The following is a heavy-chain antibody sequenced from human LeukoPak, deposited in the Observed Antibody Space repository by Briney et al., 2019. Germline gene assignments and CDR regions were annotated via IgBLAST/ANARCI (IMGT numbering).Heavy chain of an antibody. CDR2: IYYSGST. J-gene: IGHJ6*02. Sequence: PSETLSLTCTVSGGSVSSGSYYWSWIRQPPGKGLEWIGDIYYSGSTNYNPSLKSRVTISVDTSKNQFSLKLSSVTAADTAVYYCARDYGHDYGDYKPNYYYGMDVWGQGTTVTVSS. V-gene: IGHV4-61*01. D-gene: IGHD4-17*01. CDR1: GGSVSSGSYY. CDR3: ARDYGHDYGDYKPNYYYGMDV.